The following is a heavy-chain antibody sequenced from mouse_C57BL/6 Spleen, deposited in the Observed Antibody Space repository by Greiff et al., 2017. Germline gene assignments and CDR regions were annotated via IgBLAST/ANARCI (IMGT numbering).Heavy chain of an antibody. Sequence: QVQLQQSGAELVKPGASVKMSCKASGYTFTSYWITWVKQRPGQGLEWIGDIYPGSGSTNYNEKFKSKATLTVDTSSSTAYMQLSSRTAEDSAVYYCAIGEDYGSSYVWYFDVWGTGTTVTVAS. D-gene: IGHD1-1*01. CDR2: IYPGSGST. J-gene: IGHJ1*03. V-gene: IGHV1-55*01. CDR3: AIGEDYGSSYVWYFDV. CDR1: GYTFTSYW.